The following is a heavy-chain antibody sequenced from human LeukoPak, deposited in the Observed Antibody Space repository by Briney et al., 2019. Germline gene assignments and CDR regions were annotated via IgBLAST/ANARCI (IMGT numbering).Heavy chain of an antibody. J-gene: IGHJ4*02. D-gene: IGHD6-13*01. CDR2: ISSSSSTI. Sequence: PGGSLRLSCAASGFTFSSYSMNWVRQAPGKGLEWVSYISSSSSTIYYADSVEGRFTISRGNAKNSLYLQMNSLRAEDTAVYYCARANTSSSWSFDYWGQGTLVTVSS. V-gene: IGHV3-48*01. CDR3: ARANTSSSWSFDY. CDR1: GFTFSSYS.